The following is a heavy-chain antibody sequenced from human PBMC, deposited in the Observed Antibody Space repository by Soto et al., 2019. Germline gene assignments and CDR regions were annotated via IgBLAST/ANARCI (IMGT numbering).Heavy chain of an antibody. V-gene: IGHV1-8*01. CDR1: GYTFTSYD. J-gene: IGHJ6*02. D-gene: IGHD3-22*01. CDR3: ARGYDSSGPYYYGMDV. Sequence: ASLKVSCKASGYTFTSYDINWVRQATGQGLEWMGWMNPNSGNTGYAQKFQGRVTMTRNTSISTAYMELSSLRSEDTAVYYCARGYDSSGPYYYGMDVWGQGTTVTVSS. CDR2: MNPNSGNT.